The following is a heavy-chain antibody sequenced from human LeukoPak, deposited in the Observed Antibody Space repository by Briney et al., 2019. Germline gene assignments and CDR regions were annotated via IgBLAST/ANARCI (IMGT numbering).Heavy chain of an antibody. V-gene: IGHV4-39*03. CDR1: GGSISSSSYY. CDR3: MEQWLVPPNFDY. Sequence: PSETLSLTCTVSGGSISSSSYYWGWIRQPPGKGLEWIGSIYYSGSTYYNPSLKSRVTISVDTSKNQFSLKLSSVTAADTAVYYCMEQWLVPPNFDYWGQGTLVTVSS. J-gene: IGHJ4*02. CDR2: IYYSGST. D-gene: IGHD6-19*01.